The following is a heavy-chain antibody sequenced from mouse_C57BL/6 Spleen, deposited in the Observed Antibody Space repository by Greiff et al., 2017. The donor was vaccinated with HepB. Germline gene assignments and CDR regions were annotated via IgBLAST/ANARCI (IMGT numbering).Heavy chain of an antibody. CDR1: GYTFTSYD. CDR2: IYPRDGST. Sequence: VQLQQSGPELVKPGASVKLSCKASGYTFTSYDINWVKQRPGQGLEWIGWIYPRDGSTKYNEKFKGKATLTVDTSSSKAYMELHSLTSEDSAVYFCARGSMGVNYPWFAYWGQGTLVTVSA. V-gene: IGHV1-85*01. CDR3: ARGSMGVNYPWFAY. D-gene: IGHD2-1*01. J-gene: IGHJ3*01.